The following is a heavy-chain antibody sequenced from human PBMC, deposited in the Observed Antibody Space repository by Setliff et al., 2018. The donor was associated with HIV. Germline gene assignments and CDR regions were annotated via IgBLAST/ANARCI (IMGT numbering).Heavy chain of an antibody. D-gene: IGHD2-21*02. Sequence: PGGSLRLSCAASGFTFSSCAMSWVRQAQGKGLDWVSAISGSGGSTYYADSVKGRFTISRDNSKNTLYLQMNSLRAEDTAVYYCAKDQIYCGGDCFPHFFDYWGQGTLVTVSS. CDR1: GFTFSSCA. CDR2: ISGSGGST. V-gene: IGHV3-23*01. CDR3: AKDQIYCGGDCFPHFFDY. J-gene: IGHJ4*02.